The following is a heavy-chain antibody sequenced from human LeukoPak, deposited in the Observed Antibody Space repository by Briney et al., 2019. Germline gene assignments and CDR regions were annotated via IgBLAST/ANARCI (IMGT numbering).Heavy chain of an antibody. CDR1: GGSISSGGYY. CDR2: IYYSGST. D-gene: IGHD2-2*03. V-gene: IGHV4-31*03. Sequence: SQTLSLTCTVSGGSISSGGYYWSWIRQYPGKGLEWIGYIYYSGSTYYNPSLKSRVTISVDMSKNQFSLKLSSVTAADTAVYYCASGYCSSTSCYDYYMDVWGKGTTVTVSS. CDR3: ASGYCSSTSCYDYYMDV. J-gene: IGHJ6*03.